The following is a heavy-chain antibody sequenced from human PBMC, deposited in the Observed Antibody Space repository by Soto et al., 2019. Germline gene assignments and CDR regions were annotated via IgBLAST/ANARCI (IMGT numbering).Heavy chain of an antibody. CDR3: AKDRRVVEFPAFDL. CDR2: IRGDGGAT. V-gene: IGHV3-23*01. J-gene: IGHJ3*01. Sequence: EVQLLESGGGLVQPGGSLRLSCAASGFTLSDYDMGWVRQAPGKGLEWVSLIRGDGGATYYADSVEGRLTISRDTSKKTVYRQMNSLRAEDTALYYCAKDRRVVEFPAFDLWGQGTMVTVSS. CDR1: GFTLSDYD.